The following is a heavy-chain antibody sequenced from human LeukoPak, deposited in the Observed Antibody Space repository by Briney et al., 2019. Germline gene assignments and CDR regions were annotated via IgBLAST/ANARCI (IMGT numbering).Heavy chain of an antibody. D-gene: IGHD5-18*01. CDR3: ARDSRIQLWLTAGWFDP. J-gene: IGHJ5*02. Sequence: ASVKVSCKASGYTFTNYYMHWVRQAPGQGLEWMGIINPSGGSTSYAQKFQGRVTMTRDTSTSTVYMELSSLRSEDTAVYYCARDSRIQLWLTAGWFDPWGQGTLVTVSS. CDR1: GYTFTNYY. CDR2: INPSGGST. V-gene: IGHV1-46*01.